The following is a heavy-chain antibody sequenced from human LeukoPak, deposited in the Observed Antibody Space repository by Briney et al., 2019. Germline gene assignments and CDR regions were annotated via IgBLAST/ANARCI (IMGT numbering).Heavy chain of an antibody. V-gene: IGHV4-34*01. D-gene: IGHD3-10*01. Sequence: SETLSLTCAVYGGSFSGYYWSWIRQPPGKGLEWIGEINHSGSTNYNPSLKSRATISVDTSKNQFSLKLSSVTAADTAVYYCARGAISHYYGSGRNWFDPWGQGTLVTVSS. CDR3: ARGAISHYYGSGRNWFDP. CDR2: INHSGST. CDR1: GGSFSGYY. J-gene: IGHJ5*02.